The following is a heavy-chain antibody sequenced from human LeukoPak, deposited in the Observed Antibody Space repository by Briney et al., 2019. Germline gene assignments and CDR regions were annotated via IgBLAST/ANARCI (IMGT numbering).Heavy chain of an antibody. Sequence: GGSLRLSCAASGFTFSNVWMGWFRQTPGKGLDWVGRIRKATEGWATDYAAPVQCRFTISRDDSSNTLYLQIHRLKTEDRAVYFCASVMWAGQCTCPAYWGQGPLVTL. V-gene: IGHV3-15*01. CDR1: GFTFSNVW. CDR2: IRKATEGWAT. CDR3: ASVMWAGQCTCPAY. D-gene: IGHD3-16*01. J-gene: IGHJ4*02.